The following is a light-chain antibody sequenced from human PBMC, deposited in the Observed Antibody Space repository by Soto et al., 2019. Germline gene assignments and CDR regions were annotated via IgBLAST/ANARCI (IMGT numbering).Light chain of an antibody. CDR1: SSDVCGYDY. CDR2: DVS. Sequence: QSALTQPASVSGSPGQSITISCTGTSSDVCGYDYVSWYQQYPGKAPKLMMYDVSNRPSGVSNRFSGSKSGNTASLTISGLQAEDEADYWCCSFTTSTTVVFGGGTQLTVL. J-gene: IGLJ2*01. V-gene: IGLV2-14*01. CDR3: CSFTTSTTVV.